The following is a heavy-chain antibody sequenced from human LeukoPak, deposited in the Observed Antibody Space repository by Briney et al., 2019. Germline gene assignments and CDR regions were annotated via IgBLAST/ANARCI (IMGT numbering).Heavy chain of an antibody. CDR3: ARGGYYDSSDMGSAFDI. CDR2: ISPIFGTA. CDR1: GGTFSNYA. J-gene: IGHJ3*02. Sequence: SVKVSCKASGGTFSNYAISWVRQAPGQRLEWMGGISPIFGTADYAQKFQGRVTITADESASTAYMELSSLRSEDTAVYYCARGGYYDSSDMGSAFDIWGQGTLVTVSS. D-gene: IGHD3-22*01. V-gene: IGHV1-69*01.